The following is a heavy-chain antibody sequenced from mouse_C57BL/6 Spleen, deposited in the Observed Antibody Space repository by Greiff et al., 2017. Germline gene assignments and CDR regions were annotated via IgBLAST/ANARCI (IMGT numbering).Heavy chain of an antibody. CDR3: ARRYGSSYWYFDV. Sequence: VQLQQSGAELMKPGASVKLSCKATGYTFTGYWIEWVKQRPGHGLEWIGEILPGSGSTNYHEKFKGKATFTADTSSNTAYMQLSSLTTEDSAIYYCARRYGSSYWYFDVWGTGTTVTVSS. D-gene: IGHD1-1*01. V-gene: IGHV1-9*01. CDR2: ILPGSGST. J-gene: IGHJ1*03. CDR1: GYTFTGYW.